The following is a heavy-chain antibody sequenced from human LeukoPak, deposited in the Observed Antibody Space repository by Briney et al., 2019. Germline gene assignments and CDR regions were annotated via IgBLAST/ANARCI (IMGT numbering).Heavy chain of an antibody. D-gene: IGHD2-15*01. Sequence: GGSLRLSCAASGFTFDDYAMHWVRQAPGKGLEWVSGISWNSGSIGYADSVKGRFTISRDNSKNTLYLQMNSLRAEDTAVYYCAKVAGIVVVVAATEYNWFDPWGQGTLVTVSS. CDR2: ISWNSGSI. V-gene: IGHV3-9*01. J-gene: IGHJ5*02. CDR3: AKVAGIVVVVAATEYNWFDP. CDR1: GFTFDDYA.